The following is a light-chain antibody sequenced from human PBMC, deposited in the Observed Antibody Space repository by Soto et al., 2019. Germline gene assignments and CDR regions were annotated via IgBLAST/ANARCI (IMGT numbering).Light chain of an antibody. Sequence: LTQPASVSGSPGQSITISCTGTSSDVGGYNHVSWYQQHPGKAPKLMIYDVSNRPSGASNRFSGSKSGSTASLTISALQAEDEAEYYCSSYTSSDTYFFGTGTKVTVL. CDR3: SSYTSSDTYF. CDR2: DVS. V-gene: IGLV2-14*01. J-gene: IGLJ1*01. CDR1: SSDVGGYNH.